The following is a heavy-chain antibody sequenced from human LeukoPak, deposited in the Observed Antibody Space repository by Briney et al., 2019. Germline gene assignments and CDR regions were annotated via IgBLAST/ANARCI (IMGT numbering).Heavy chain of an antibody. J-gene: IGHJ3*02. V-gene: IGHV3-30*02. CDR3: AKEYDILTGYYAFDI. CDR2: IRYDGSNK. CDR1: GFTFSSYG. D-gene: IGHD3-9*01. Sequence: PGGSLRLSCAASGFTFSSYGMHWVRQAPGKGLEWVAFIRYDGSNKYYADSVKGRFTISRDNSKNTLYLQINSLRAEDTAVYYCAKEYDILTGYYAFDIWGQGTMVTVSS.